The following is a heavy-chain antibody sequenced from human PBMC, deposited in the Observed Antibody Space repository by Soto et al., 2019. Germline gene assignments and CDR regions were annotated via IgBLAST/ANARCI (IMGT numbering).Heavy chain of an antibody. Sequence: QVQLQESGPGLVKPSQTLSLTCTVSGGSISSGGYYWSWIRQHPGKGLEWIGYIYYSGSTYYNPSLKSRVTISVDTSKNQFSLKLSSVTAADTAVYYCARWFRAYYYDSRDAFDIWGQGTMVTVSS. CDR2: IYYSGST. V-gene: IGHV4-31*03. CDR3: ARWFRAYYYDSRDAFDI. CDR1: GGSISSGGYY. D-gene: IGHD3-22*01. J-gene: IGHJ3*02.